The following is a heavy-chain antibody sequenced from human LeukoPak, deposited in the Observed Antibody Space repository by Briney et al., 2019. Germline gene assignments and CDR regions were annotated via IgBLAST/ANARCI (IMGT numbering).Heavy chain of an antibody. V-gene: IGHV3-74*01. J-gene: IGHJ4*02. CDR2: INSAGSST. CDR1: GFSFSSQW. Sequence: GGSLRLSYAVSGFSFSSQWMHWVRQAPGKGLVWVARINSAGSSTRYADSVKGRFTVSRDNANNTLYLQMNSLRAEDTAVYYCARSDYFDYWGQGTLVTVSS. CDR3: ARSDYFDY.